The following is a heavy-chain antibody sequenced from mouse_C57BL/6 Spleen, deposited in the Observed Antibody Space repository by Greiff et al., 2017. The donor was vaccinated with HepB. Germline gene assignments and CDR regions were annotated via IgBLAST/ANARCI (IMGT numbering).Heavy chain of an antibody. Sequence: DVQLVESGGGLVKPGGSLKLSCAASGFTFSSYAMSWVRQTPEKRLEWVATISDGGSYTYYPDNVKGRFTISRDNAKNNLYLQMSHLKSEDTAMYYCARENRYFDYWGQGTTLTVSS. V-gene: IGHV5-4*01. J-gene: IGHJ2*01. CDR2: ISDGGSYT. CDR1: GFTFSSYA. CDR3: ARENRYFDY.